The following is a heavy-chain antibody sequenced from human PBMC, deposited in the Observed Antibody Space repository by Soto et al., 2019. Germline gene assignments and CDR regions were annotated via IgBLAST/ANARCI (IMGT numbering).Heavy chain of an antibody. Sequence: QVQLVESGGGVVQPGRSLRLSCAASGFTFSSYAMHWVRQAPGKGLEWVAVISYDGSNKYYADAVKGRFTSARDNSKNTLYLQMNSLRAEDTAVYYCARQRDSSGWFDAFDIWGQGTMVTVSS. D-gene: IGHD6-19*01. CDR1: GFTFSSYA. J-gene: IGHJ3*02. CDR3: ARQRDSSGWFDAFDI. V-gene: IGHV3-30-3*01. CDR2: ISYDGSNK.